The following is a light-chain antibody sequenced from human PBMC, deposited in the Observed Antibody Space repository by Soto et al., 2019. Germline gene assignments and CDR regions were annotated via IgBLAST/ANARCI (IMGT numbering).Light chain of an antibody. Sequence: IVMTQSPATLSVSQGERATLSCRASQSISSNLAWYQQKPAQAPRLLIYGASTRATGIPARFSGSGAGTEFTFTTSRLQSQDFAVSYCQQYNNWPPWTFGQGTKVDIK. V-gene: IGKV3-15*01. CDR2: GAS. CDR1: QSISSN. J-gene: IGKJ1*01. CDR3: QQYNNWPPWT.